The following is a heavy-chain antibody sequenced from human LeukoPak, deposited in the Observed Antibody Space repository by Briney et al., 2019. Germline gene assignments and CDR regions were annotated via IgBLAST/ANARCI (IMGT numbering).Heavy chain of an antibody. CDR1: GYSISSDFY. V-gene: IGHV4-38-2*01. J-gene: IGHJ4*02. D-gene: IGHD3-16*01. CDR2: IYHGETT. CDR3: ANADTEDYFDS. Sequence: SETLSLTCAVSGYSISSDFYWGWVRQPPGKGLEWVGSIYHGETTYYNPSLKSRVTISLDTSRKQFSLNLASVTAADTAIYYCANADTEDYFDSWGQGTLVTVSS.